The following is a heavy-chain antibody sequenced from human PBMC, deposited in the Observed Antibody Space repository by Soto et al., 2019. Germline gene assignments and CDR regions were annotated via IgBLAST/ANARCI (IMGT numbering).Heavy chain of an antibody. D-gene: IGHD2-2*01. Sequence: EVQLVESGGGLVQPGGSLRLSCAASGFTFSTYWMSWVRQAPGKGLEWVATIRQDGSEKHHVDSVEGRFTISRDNAKNSMYPQTNRLRAEDTAMYYCVRGCGRASCTYFFDYWGQGTLVSVSS. J-gene: IGHJ4*02. CDR1: GFTFSTYW. CDR3: VRGCGRASCTYFFDY. CDR2: IRQDGSEK. V-gene: IGHV3-7*01.